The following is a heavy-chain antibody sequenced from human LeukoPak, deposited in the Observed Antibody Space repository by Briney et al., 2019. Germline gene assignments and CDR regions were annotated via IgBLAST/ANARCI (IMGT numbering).Heavy chain of an antibody. Sequence: GGSLRLSCAASGFTFSSYGMHWVRQAPGKGLEWVAVVWYDGSNKYYADSVKGRFTISRDNSKNTLYLQMNSLRAEDTAVYYCASQVLGYCSSTSCYQGDYWGQGTLVTVSS. D-gene: IGHD2-2*01. CDR3: ASQVLGYCSSTSCYQGDY. V-gene: IGHV3-33*01. CDR1: GFTFSSYG. J-gene: IGHJ4*02. CDR2: VWYDGSNK.